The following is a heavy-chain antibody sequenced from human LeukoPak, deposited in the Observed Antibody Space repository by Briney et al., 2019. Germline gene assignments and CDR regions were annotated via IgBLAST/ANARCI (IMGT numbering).Heavy chain of an antibody. CDR2: IRYDGSNK. J-gene: IGHJ4*02. D-gene: IGHD1-26*01. Sequence: PGGSLRLSCAASGFTFSSYGMHWVRQAPGKGLEWVAFIRYDGSNKYYADSVKGRFTISRDNSKNTLYLQMNSLRAEDTAVYYCAKRGGSYSPFDYWGQGTLVTVSS. V-gene: IGHV3-30*02. CDR1: GFTFSSYG. CDR3: AKRGGSYSPFDY.